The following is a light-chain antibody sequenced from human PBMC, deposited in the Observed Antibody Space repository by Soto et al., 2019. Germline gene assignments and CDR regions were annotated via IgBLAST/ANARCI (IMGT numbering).Light chain of an antibody. Sequence: QSVLTQPASVSGSPGQSITISCTGTSSDVGSYNLVSWYQQHPGKAPKLMIYEGSKRPSGVSNRFSGSKSGKTASLTISGLQGEDEADYYCCSYAGSSTLVFGGGTQLTVL. CDR2: EGS. CDR3: CSYAGSSTLV. V-gene: IGLV2-23*01. J-gene: IGLJ3*02. CDR1: SSDVGSYNL.